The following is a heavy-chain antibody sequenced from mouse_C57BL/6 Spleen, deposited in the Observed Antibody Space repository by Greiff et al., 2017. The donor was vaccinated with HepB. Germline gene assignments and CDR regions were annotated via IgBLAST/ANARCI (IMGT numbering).Heavy chain of an antibody. J-gene: IGHJ3*01. CDR1: GFTFSDYY. CDR2: ISNGGGST. CDR3: ARLNSSWFAY. V-gene: IGHV5-12*01. Sequence: VQLKESGGGLVQPGGSLKLSCAASGFTFSDYYMYWVRQTPEKRLEWVAYISNGGGSTYYPDTVKGRFTISRDNAKNTLYLQMSRLKSEDTAMYYCARLNSSWFAYWGQGTLVTVSA.